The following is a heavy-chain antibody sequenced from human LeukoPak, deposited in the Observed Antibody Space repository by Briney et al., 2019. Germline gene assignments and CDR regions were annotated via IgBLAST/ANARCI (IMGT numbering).Heavy chain of an antibody. CDR3: ASGYSSTWDGPAYLQY. V-gene: IGHV3-30*02. CDR1: GFTFSTYS. Sequence: GGSLRLSCAASGFTFSTYSMNWVRQAPGKGLEWLAYIRHDESTKYFADSVKGRFTISRDNSKNTLYLQMNSLRAEDTALYYCASGYSSTWDGPAYLQYWGQGTLVTVSS. CDR2: IRHDESTK. J-gene: IGHJ1*01. D-gene: IGHD6-13*01.